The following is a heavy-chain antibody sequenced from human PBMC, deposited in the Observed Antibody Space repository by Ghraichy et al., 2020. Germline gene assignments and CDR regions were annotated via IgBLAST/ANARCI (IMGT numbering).Heavy chain of an antibody. J-gene: IGHJ6*02. V-gene: IGHV5-51*01. CDR1: GYSFANYW. CDR3: ARQARDPKNNYYFYGMDI. CDR2: INPADSDT. D-gene: IGHD2/OR15-2a*01. Sequence: GESLNISCKASGYSFANYWIVWVRQMSGKGLEWMGIINPADSDTRYSPSFQGQVTFSADKSNTTAYLQFSGLEASDTAIFYCARQARDPKNNYYFYGMDIWGQGTTVTVSS.